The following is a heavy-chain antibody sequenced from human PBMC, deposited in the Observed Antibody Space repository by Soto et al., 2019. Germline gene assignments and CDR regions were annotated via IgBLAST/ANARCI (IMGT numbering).Heavy chain of an antibody. CDR3: ARAGKRRYCSSTSRYGNFDY. J-gene: IGHJ4*02. CDR2: IIPIFGTA. D-gene: IGHD2-2*01. CDR1: GGTFSSYA. Sequence: QVQLVQSGAEVKKPGSSVKVSCKASGGTFSSYAISWVRQAPGQGLEWMGGIIPIFGTANYAQKFQGRVTITADESTSTAYMELSSLRSEDTAVYYCARAGKRRYCSSTSRYGNFDYWGQGTLVTVSS. V-gene: IGHV1-69*01.